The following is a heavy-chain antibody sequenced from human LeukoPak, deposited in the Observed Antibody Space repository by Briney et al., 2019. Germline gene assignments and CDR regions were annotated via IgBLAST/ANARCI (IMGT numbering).Heavy chain of an antibody. Sequence: SSETLSLTCSVSGGSISSHYWSWTRQSPGKGLEWIGYMHFSGTTNYNPSLKTRVTISVDTSKNKFSLRLSSVTAADTAVYYCARRDYGGNLPYAFDIWGQGTLVTVSS. CDR3: ARRDYGGNLPYAFDI. D-gene: IGHD4-23*01. CDR2: MHFSGTT. J-gene: IGHJ3*02. CDR1: GGSISSHY. V-gene: IGHV4-59*08.